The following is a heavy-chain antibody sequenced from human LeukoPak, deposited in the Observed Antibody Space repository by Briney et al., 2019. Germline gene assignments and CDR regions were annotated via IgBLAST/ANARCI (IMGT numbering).Heavy chain of an antibody. CDR3: ARAKVITLPDYYYGMDV. Sequence: ASETLSLTCTVSGGSVSSSYYYWNWIRQPPGKGLEWIGYIYYIGSTNYNPSLKSRVTISVDTSKNQFSLKLSSVTAADTAVYYCARAKVITLPDYYYGMDVWGQGTTVTVSS. CDR1: GGSVSSSYYY. J-gene: IGHJ6*02. V-gene: IGHV4-61*01. CDR2: IYYIGST. D-gene: IGHD3-22*01.